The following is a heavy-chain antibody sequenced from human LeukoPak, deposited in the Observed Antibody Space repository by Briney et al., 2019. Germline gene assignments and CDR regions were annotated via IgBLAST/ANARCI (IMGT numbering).Heavy chain of an antibody. CDR1: GYTFTSYG. Sequence: SVKVSXKASGYTFTSYGISWVRQAPGQGLEWMGRIIPILGIANYAQKFQGRVTITADKSTSTAYMELSSLRSEDTAVYYCGYYYGSGILQPLGYWGQGTLVTVSS. V-gene: IGHV1-69*04. CDR2: IIPILGIA. CDR3: GYYYGSGILQPLGY. J-gene: IGHJ4*02. D-gene: IGHD3-10*01.